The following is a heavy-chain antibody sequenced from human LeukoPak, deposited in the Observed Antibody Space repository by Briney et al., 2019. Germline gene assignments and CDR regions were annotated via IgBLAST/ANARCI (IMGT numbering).Heavy chain of an antibody. CDR3: ARGDYYDGGGRNWFDP. CDR1: GGSMSRYY. D-gene: IGHD3-16*01. J-gene: IGHJ5*02. V-gene: IGHV4-4*07. CDR2: IHTTGTT. Sequence: SETLSLTCTVSGGSMSRYYWSFIRQSAGKGLEWMGRIHTTGTTWYNASLESRVTMSIDASKNQFSLRLTSVTAADTAVYYCARGDYYDGGGRNWFDPWGQGTLVTVSS.